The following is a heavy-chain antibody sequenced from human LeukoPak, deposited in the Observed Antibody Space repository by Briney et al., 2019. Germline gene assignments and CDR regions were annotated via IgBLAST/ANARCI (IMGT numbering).Heavy chain of an antibody. Sequence: GGSLRLSCAASGFTFSSYSMNWVCQAPGKGLEWVSSISSSSSYIYYADSVKGRFTISRDNAKNSLYLQMNSLRAEDTAVYYCASESTGIAAAGSSGRLYYFDYWGQGTLVTVSS. V-gene: IGHV3-21*01. J-gene: IGHJ4*02. D-gene: IGHD6-13*01. CDR3: ASESTGIAAAGSSGRLYYFDY. CDR1: GFTFSSYS. CDR2: ISSSSSYI.